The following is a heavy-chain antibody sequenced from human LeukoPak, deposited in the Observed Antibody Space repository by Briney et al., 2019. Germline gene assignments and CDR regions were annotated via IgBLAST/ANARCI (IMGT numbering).Heavy chain of an antibody. CDR2: ISGSGGST. D-gene: IGHD3-10*01. J-gene: IGHJ6*02. V-gene: IGHV3-23*01. CDR1: GFSLSAYW. CDR3: AKELSMVRGVIDYYYGMDV. Sequence: GGSLRLSCAASGFSLSAYWMTWVRQAPGKGLEWVSAISGSGGSTYYADSVKGRFTISRDNSKNTLYLQMNSLRAEDTAVYYCAKELSMVRGVIDYYYGMDVWGQGTTVTVSS.